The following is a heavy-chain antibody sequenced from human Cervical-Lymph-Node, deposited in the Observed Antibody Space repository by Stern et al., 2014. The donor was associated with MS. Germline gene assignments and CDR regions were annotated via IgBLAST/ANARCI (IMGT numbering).Heavy chain of an antibody. Sequence: VQLVESGADVKKPGSSVKVSCTASGDTFINFGLSWVRQAPGHGLEWLGGFIPLFGPTAYAPKFQGRVTICADESATTVYMELSGLRSEDTAVYYCARDNDDNGMDVWGQGTTVTVTS. CDR1: GDTFINFG. J-gene: IGHJ6*02. D-gene: IGHD1-1*01. CDR3: ARDNDDNGMDV. V-gene: IGHV1-69*01. CDR2: FIPLFGPT.